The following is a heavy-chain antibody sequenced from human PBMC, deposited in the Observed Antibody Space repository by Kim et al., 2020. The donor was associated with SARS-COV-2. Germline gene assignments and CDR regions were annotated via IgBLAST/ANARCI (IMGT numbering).Heavy chain of an antibody. J-gene: IGHJ3*02. V-gene: IGHV3-23*01. CDR3: AKDALGSGSYVRYDAFDI. CDR1: GFTFSSYA. D-gene: IGHD1-26*01. CDR2: ISGSGGST. Sequence: GGSLRLSCAASGFTFSSYAMSWVRQAPGKGLEWVSAISGSGGSTYYADSVKGRFTISRDNSKNTLYLQMNSLRAEDTAVYYCAKDALGSGSYVRYDAFDIWGQGTMVTVSS.